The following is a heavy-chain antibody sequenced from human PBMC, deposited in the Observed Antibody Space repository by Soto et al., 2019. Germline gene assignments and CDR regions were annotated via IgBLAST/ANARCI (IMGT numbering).Heavy chain of an antibody. CDR3: AKDQGYYDLLTGYLFFDY. D-gene: IGHD3-9*01. CDR2: ISPSGGTT. Sequence: PGGSLRLSCAASGFTFSSYAMSWVRQAPGKGLEWVSGISPSGGTTYYADSVKGRFTISRDNSKNTLYLQVNSLRAEDTAIYYCAKDQGYYDLLTGYLFFDYWGHGILVTVSS. V-gene: IGHV3-23*01. J-gene: IGHJ4*01. CDR1: GFTFSSYA.